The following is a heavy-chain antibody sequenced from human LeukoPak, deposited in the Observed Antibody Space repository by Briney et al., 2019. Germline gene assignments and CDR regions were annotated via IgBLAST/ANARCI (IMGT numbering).Heavy chain of an antibody. CDR1: AGSFSGYY. J-gene: IGHJ4*02. V-gene: IGHV4-34*01. CDR2: INHSGST. D-gene: IGHD3-10*01. Sequence: SETLSLTCGVYAGSFSGYYWSWIRQPPGKGLEWIGEINHSGSTNYNPSLKSRVTISVDTSKNQFSLKLSSVTAADTAVYYCADRGAQQGVTGGYWGQGTLVTVSS. CDR3: ADRGAQQGVTGGY.